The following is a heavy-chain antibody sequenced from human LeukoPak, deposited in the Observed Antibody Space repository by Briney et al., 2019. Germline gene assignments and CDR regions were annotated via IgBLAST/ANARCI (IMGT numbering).Heavy chain of an antibody. Sequence: GGSLRLSRAASGFTFSSYWMHWVRQAPGKGLVWVSRINSDGSSTSYADSVKGRFTISSDNAKNTLYLQMNSLRAEDTAVYYCARGGDYYDSSGYYYVGVWGQGTLVTVSS. D-gene: IGHD3-22*01. CDR1: GFTFSSYW. J-gene: IGHJ4*02. V-gene: IGHV3-74*01. CDR3: ARGGDYYDSSGYYYVGV. CDR2: INSDGSST.